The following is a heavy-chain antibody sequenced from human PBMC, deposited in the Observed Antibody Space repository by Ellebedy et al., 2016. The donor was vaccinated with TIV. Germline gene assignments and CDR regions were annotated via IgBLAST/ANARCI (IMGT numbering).Heavy chain of an antibody. V-gene: IGHV3-72*01. CDR1: GFTFSDHY. J-gene: IGHJ3*02. Sequence: GESLKISCAASGFTFSDHYMDWVRQAPGKGLEWIGRARTKVQSYTTEYAASVRGRFTVSRDDSMNSLYLQMNSLKTEDTAGYYCTRDQGPYSSGWYTGADAYDIWGQGTMVTVSS. D-gene: IGHD6-19*01. CDR3: TRDQGPYSSGWYTGADAYDI. CDR2: ARTKVQSYTT.